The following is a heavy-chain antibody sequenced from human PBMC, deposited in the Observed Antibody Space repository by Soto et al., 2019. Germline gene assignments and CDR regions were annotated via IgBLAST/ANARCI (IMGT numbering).Heavy chain of an antibody. D-gene: IGHD6-6*01. CDR1: GGSISSGGYY. V-gene: IGHV4-39*01. CDR3: ASSSPFHY. Sequence: SSETLSLTCTVSGGSISSGGYYWSWIRQHPGKGPEWIGCIYYSGSTYYNPSLKSRVSISIDTSRNQFSLKLTSVTAADTGVYYCASSSPFHYWGPGILVTVSS. CDR2: IYYSGST. J-gene: IGHJ4*02.